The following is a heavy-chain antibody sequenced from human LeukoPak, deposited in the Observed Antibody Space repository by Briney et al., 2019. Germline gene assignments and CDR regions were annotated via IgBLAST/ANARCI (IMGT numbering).Heavy chain of an antibody. CDR1: GFTFSSYA. J-gene: IGHJ6*02. CDR3: AKAPNYYYGMDV. V-gene: IGHV3-23*01. CDR2: ISGSGGST. Sequence: GGSLRLCCAASGFTFSSYAMSWVRQAPGKGLEWVSAISGSGGSTYYADSVKGRFTISRDNSKNTLYLQMNSLRAEDTAVYYCAKAPNYYYGMDVWGQGTTVTVSS.